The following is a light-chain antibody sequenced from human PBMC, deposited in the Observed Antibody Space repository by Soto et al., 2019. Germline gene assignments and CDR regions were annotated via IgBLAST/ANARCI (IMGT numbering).Light chain of an antibody. J-gene: IGLJ1*01. V-gene: IGLV2-14*01. Sequence: QSALTQPASVSGSPGQSITISCTGTSSDIGGYNYVSWYQQHPGKAPKLMIYDVSNRPSGVSNRFSSSKSGNTASLTISLLLAEDEADYYCGTWDSSLRMVFGTGTKVTVL. CDR2: DVS. CDR3: GTWDSSLRMV. CDR1: SSDIGGYNY.